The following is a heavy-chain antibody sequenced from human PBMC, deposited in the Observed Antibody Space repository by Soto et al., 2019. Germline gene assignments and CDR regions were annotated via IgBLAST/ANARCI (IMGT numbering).Heavy chain of an antibody. V-gene: IGHV3-74*01. D-gene: IGHD4-17*01. CDR1: GFTFSSYY. CDR2: VSNDGSST. J-gene: IGHJ4*02. Sequence: EVQLVESGGGLVQPGGSLRLSCAASGFTFSSYYMHWVRQVPGKGLIWVSRVSNDGSSTNYADSFRGRFTVSRDNGKSTLYLQMNSLRAEDTAIYYCARGLYGDSVGFDHWGQGTLFTVSS. CDR3: ARGLYGDSVGFDH.